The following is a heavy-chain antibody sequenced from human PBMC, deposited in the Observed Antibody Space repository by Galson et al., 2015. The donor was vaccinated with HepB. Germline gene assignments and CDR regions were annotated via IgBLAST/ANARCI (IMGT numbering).Heavy chain of an antibody. CDR2: IDWNRNSI. J-gene: IGHJ4*02. CDR1: GFTFEDLG. Sequence: SLRLSCAASGFTFEDLGMHWVRQAPGKGLEWVAGIDWNRNSIGYADSVKGRFTISRDNAENSLYLQMNSLRGDDTALYFCAKGGGQSGNYYIDCWGQGPLVTVSS. D-gene: IGHD2-15*01. V-gene: IGHV3-9*01. CDR3: AKGGGQSGNYYIDC.